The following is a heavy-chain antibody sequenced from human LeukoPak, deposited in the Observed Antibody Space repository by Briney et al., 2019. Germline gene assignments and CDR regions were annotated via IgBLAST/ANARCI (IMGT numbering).Heavy chain of an antibody. CDR3: ARGSSSWYFRGFDP. D-gene: IGHD6-13*01. J-gene: IGHJ5*02. V-gene: IGHV1-8*02. CDR1: GYTFPTYG. CDR2: MNPNSGNT. Sequence: ASVKVSCKASGYTFPTYGISWVRQAPGQGLEWMGWMNPNSGNTGYAQKFQGRVTMTRNTSISTAYMELSSLRSEDTAVYYCARGSSSWYFRGFDPWGQGTLVTVSS.